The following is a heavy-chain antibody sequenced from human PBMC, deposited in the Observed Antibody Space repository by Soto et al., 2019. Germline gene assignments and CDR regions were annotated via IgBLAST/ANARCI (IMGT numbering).Heavy chain of an antibody. J-gene: IGHJ6*02. CDR1: GGSISSSNW. CDR3: ARGRGTGKYYYYYGMDV. V-gene: IGHV4-4*02. CDR2: IYHSGST. Sequence: SETLSLTCAVSGGSISSSNWWSWVRQPPGKGLEWIGEIYHSGSTNYNPSLKSRVTISVDKSKNQFSLKLSSVTAADTAVYYCARGRGTGKYYYYYGMDVWGQGTTVTVSS. D-gene: IGHD1-26*01.